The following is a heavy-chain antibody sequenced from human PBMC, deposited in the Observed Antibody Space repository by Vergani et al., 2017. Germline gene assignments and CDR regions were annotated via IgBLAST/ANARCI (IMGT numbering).Heavy chain of an antibody. CDR3: VKDISASGNYWYCDL. Sequence: EVQLVGSGGGLVQPGRSLRLSCAASGFTFDDYAMHWVRQAQGKGLEWVSGINWNSDSIAYADSVKGRFTISRDNAKNSLYLQMNSLRAEDTALYYCVKDISASGNYWYCDLWGRGTLVTVSS. J-gene: IGHJ2*01. D-gene: IGHD6-13*01. V-gene: IGHV3-9*01. CDR2: INWNSDSI. CDR1: GFTFDDYA.